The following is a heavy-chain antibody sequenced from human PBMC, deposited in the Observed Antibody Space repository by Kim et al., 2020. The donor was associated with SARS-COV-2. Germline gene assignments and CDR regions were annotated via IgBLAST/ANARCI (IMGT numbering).Heavy chain of an antibody. J-gene: IGHJ4*02. V-gene: IGHV4-39*01. CDR1: GGSISSSSYY. CDR3: ARQKRSTSSLITRYYFDY. CDR2: IYYSGST. Sequence: SETLSLTCTVSGGSISSSSYYWGWIRQPPGKGLEWIGSIYYSGSTYYNPSLKSRVTISVDTSKNQFSLKLSSVTAADTAVYYCARQKRSTSSLITRYYFDYWGQGTLVTVSS. D-gene: IGHD2-2*01.